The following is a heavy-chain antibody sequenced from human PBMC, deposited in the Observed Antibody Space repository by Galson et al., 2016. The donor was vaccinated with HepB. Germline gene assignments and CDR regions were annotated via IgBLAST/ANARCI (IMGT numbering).Heavy chain of an antibody. CDR2: IYYSGST. CDR1: GGSISSSSYY. Sequence: ETLSLTCTVSGGSISSSSYYWGWIRQPPGKGLEWIGGIYYSGSTYYNPSLKTRVTISVDTSKNQFSLTLSSVTAADTAVYHCAIDGDILSVIGDFGCWGQGTLVTVSS. V-gene: IGHV4-39*07. J-gene: IGHJ4*02. CDR3: AIDGDILSVIGDFGC. D-gene: IGHD3-9*01.